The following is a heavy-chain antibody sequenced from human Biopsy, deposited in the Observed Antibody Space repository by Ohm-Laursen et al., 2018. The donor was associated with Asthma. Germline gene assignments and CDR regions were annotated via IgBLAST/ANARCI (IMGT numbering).Heavy chain of an antibody. CDR1: GVTFGDYC. CDR2: IKHDGSEK. D-gene: IGHD3-3*01. V-gene: IGHV3-7*01. J-gene: IGHJ1*01. CDR3: ARTFHFWSPYHAEHYQL. Sequence: GSLRLSCAAPGVTFGDYCMSWVRQVPGQGLEWVANIKHDGSEKNHVDSLKGRFTISRDNAKNLLFLQMNSLRAEDTAVYYCARTFHFWSPYHAEHYQLWGQGTLVTVSS.